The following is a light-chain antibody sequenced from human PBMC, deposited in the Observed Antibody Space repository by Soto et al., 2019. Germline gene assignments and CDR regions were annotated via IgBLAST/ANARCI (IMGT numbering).Light chain of an antibody. J-gene: IGKJ5*01. V-gene: IGKV3-20*01. CDR1: QSISSTS. CDR3: QQYGNAPFT. Sequence: EIVLTQSPGTLSLSLGERATLSCRASQSISSTSLACYQQKPGQAPRLLIYGASTRDTGIPDRFSGSESGTDFTLTISRLEPEDFVVYYCQQYGNAPFTFGQGTRLEIK. CDR2: GAS.